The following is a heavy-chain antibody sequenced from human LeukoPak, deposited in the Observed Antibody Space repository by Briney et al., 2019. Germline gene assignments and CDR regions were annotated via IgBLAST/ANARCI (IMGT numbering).Heavy chain of an antibody. D-gene: IGHD2-15*01. CDR1: GFTFTTYG. J-gene: IGHJ4*02. CDR2: INAYNGKT. Sequence: ASVNVSCKASGFTFTTYGITWVRQAPGQGLEWMGWINAYNGKTKYAQKFRGRVTMTTDTSTSTAYMELRSLRSDDTAVYYCARVLAATRIYYFDYWGQGTLVTVSS. CDR3: ARVLAATRIYYFDY. V-gene: IGHV1-18*01.